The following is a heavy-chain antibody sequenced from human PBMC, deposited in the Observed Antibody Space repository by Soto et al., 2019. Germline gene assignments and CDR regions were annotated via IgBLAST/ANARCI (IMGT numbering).Heavy chain of an antibody. CDR1: GFTFSKYA. CDR2: ISANGGIT. D-gene: IGHD2-15*01. J-gene: IGHJ2*01. CDR3: AKDKYTDSVRKVWFFDY. Sequence: EVQLLESGGGLVKPGGSLRLSCAPSGFTFSKYAMSWVRLAPGKGLEWVSSISANGGITDYADSVKGRFTISRDNFQNILSLQMDSLRGDDTALYFCAKDKYTDSVRKVWFFDYWGRGTLVTVSS. V-gene: IGHV3-23*01.